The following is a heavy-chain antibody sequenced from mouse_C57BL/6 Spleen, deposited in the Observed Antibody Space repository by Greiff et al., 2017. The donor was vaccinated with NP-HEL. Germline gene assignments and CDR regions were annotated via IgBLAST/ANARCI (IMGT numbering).Heavy chain of an antibody. CDR2: INPSNGGT. Sequence: VQLQQPGTELVKPGASVKLSCKASGYTFTSYWMHWVKQRPGQGLEWIGNINPSNGGTNYNEKFKSTATLTADKSSSTAYMQRSSLTSEDSAVYYGAREYYYGSSYGYFDVWGTGTTVTVSS. D-gene: IGHD1-1*01. J-gene: IGHJ1*03. CDR1: GYTFTSYW. V-gene: IGHV1-53*01. CDR3: AREYYYGSSYGYFDV.